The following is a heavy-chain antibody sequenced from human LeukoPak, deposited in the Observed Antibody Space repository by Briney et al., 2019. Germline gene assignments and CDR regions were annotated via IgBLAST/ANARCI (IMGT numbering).Heavy chain of an antibody. V-gene: IGHV4-34*01. CDR2: INHSGST. CDR3: ARSGERWLQFGGFRRNWFDP. Sequence: SETLSLTCAVFGGSFSGYYWSWIRQPPGKGLEWIGEINHSGSTNYNPSLKSRVTISVDTSKNQFSLKLSSVTAADTAVYYCARSGERWLQFGGFRRNWFDPWGQGTLVTVSS. D-gene: IGHD5-24*01. J-gene: IGHJ5*02. CDR1: GGSFSGYY.